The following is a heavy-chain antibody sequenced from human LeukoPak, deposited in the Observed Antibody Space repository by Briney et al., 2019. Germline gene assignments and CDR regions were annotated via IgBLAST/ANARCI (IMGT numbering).Heavy chain of an antibody. J-gene: IGHJ4*02. V-gene: IGHV5-51*01. Sequence: GESLKISCKGSGYSFTSYWIGWVRQMPGKGLEWMGIIYPGDSDTRYSPSFQGQVTISADKSISTAYLQWSSLKASDTAMYYCARLSESSSLHPYFDYWGQGTLVTVSS. CDR3: ARLSESSSLHPYFDY. D-gene: IGHD6-13*01. CDR2: IYPGDSDT. CDR1: GYSFTSYW.